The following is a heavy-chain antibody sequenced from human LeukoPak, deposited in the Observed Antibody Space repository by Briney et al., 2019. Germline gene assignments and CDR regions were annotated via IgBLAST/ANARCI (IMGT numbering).Heavy chain of an antibody. CDR1: GGTFSSYA. Sequence: GASVKVSCKASGGTFSSYAISWVRQAPGQEVEWMGWINPNSGGTNDAQKFQGSVTMTRDTSISTAYMELSGLRSDDTGVYYCARSQQQLEDYYYYYMDVWGKGTTVTVSS. V-gene: IGHV1-2*02. CDR3: ARSQQQLEDYYYYYMDV. D-gene: IGHD6-13*01. CDR2: INPNSGGT. J-gene: IGHJ6*03.